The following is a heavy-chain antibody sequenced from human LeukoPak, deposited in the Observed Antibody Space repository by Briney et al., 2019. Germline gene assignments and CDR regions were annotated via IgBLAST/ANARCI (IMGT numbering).Heavy chain of an antibody. V-gene: IGHV4-39*07. CDR1: GGSVSSGSYY. Sequence: SETLSLTCTVSGGSVSSGSYYWSWIRQPPGKGLEWIGEINHSGSTNYNPSLKSRVTISVDTSKNQFSLKLSSVTAADTAVYYCASGSSSSLDYWGQGTLVTVSS. J-gene: IGHJ4*02. CDR2: INHSGST. D-gene: IGHD6-6*01. CDR3: ASGSSSSLDY.